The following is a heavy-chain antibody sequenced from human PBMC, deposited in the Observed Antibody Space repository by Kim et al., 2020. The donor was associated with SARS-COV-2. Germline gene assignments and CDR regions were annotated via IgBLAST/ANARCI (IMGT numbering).Heavy chain of an antibody. J-gene: IGHJ4*02. CDR3: ASASSWYYFDS. V-gene: IGHV3-13*01. CDR2: T. Sequence: TYYRDSVKGRFTISRENAKNSLYLQMNSRGAGDTAVYYCASASSWYYFDSWGQGTLVTVSS. D-gene: IGHD6-13*01.